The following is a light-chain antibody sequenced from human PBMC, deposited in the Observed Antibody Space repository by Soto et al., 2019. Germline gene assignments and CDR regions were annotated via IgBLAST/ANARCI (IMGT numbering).Light chain of an antibody. Sequence: QSVLTQPPSASGTPGQRVTISCSGSSFNIGSNTVNWYQQFPGKAPKFLIYSNSERPSGVPDRFSGSKSGTSASLAINGLQSDDEADYYCSAWDDNLNGLVFGGGTKLTVL. CDR1: SFNIGSNT. CDR3: SAWDDNLNGLV. J-gene: IGLJ2*01. CDR2: SNS. V-gene: IGLV1-44*01.